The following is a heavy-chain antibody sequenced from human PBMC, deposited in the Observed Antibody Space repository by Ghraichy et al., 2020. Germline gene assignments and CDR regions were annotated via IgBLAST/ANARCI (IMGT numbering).Heavy chain of an antibody. CDR1: GFTFSSYG. J-gene: IGHJ6*02. D-gene: IGHD6-13*01. CDR3: AKAKEGRGNYGMDV. V-gene: IGHV3-30*18. Sequence: GSLRLSCAASGFTFSSYGMHWVRQAPGKGLEWVAVISYYGSNKYYADSVKGRFTISRDNSKNTLYLQMNSLRAEDTAVYYCAKAKEGRGNYGMDVWGQGTTVTVSS. CDR2: ISYYGSNK.